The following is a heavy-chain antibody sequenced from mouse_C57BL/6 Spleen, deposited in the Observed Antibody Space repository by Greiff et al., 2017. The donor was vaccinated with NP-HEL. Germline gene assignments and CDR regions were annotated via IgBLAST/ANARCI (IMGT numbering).Heavy chain of an antibody. CDR2: INPSSGYT. CDR3: ARPTWSNYEFAY. CDR1: GYTFTSNT. V-gene: IGHV1-4*01. D-gene: IGHD2-1*01. J-gene: IGHJ3*01. Sequence: QVQLQQSGAELARPGASVKMSCKASGYTFTSNTMPWVKQRPGQGLEWIGYINPSSGYTKYNQKFKDKATLTADKSSSTAYMQLSSLTSEDSAVYYCARPTWSNYEFAYWGQGTLVTVSA.